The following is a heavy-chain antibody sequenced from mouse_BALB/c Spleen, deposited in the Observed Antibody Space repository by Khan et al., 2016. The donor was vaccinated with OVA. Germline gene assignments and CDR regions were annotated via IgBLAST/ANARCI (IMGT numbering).Heavy chain of an antibody. CDR3: RSDGSTDTWFGY. Sequence: QVQLQQSGAELAKPGASVKMSCKASDYTFTNYWMHWIKQRPGQSLEWIGYMDPNRGNTEFNQKFKDKATLTADKSSNTAYMQLNSLTSEDSAVYVCRSDGSTDTWFGYWGQGTLVTVSA. J-gene: IGHJ3*01. CDR2: MDPNRGNT. CDR1: DYTFTNYW. D-gene: IGHD1-1*01. V-gene: IGHV1-7*01.